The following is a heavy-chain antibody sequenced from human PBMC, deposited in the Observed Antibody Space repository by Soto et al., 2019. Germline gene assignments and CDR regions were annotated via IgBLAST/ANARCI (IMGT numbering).Heavy chain of an antibody. V-gene: IGHV4-30-2*01. CDR2: IYDYGTT. D-gene: IGHD3-22*01. CDR3: ARGDSNSYSSDWFDP. J-gene: IGHJ5*02. Sequence: SETLSLTCAVSGGSLSSGGYSWSWIRQPPGKGLEWIGFIYDYGTTFYNPALKSRVTISIDKSKNQFSLEMKSVTAADTAVYYCARGDSNSYSSDWFDPWGHGTLVTVSS. CDR1: GGSLSSGGYS.